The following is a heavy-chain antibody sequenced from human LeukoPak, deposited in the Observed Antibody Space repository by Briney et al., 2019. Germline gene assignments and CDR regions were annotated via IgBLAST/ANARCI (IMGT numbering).Heavy chain of an antibody. CDR3: AMSGLGTGAWFDP. D-gene: IGHD3-10*01. CDR2: INPNSGGT. CDR1: GYTFTRYY. J-gene: IGHJ5*02. Sequence: GASVKVSCKASGYTFTRYYMHWVRQPPAQGLEGMGWINPNSGGTNYAQKFQGSVTMTRDTSISTAYMELSRLRSDDTAVYYCAMSGLGTGAWFDPWGQGTLVTVSS. V-gene: IGHV1-2*02.